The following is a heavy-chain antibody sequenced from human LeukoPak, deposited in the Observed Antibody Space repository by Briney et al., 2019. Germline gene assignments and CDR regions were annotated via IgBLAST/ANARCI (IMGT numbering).Heavy chain of an antibody. D-gene: IGHD5-18*01. V-gene: IGHV4-34*01. CDR3: ARGRVHTAMVRGDFQH. Sequence: TPSETLSLTCAVYGGSFSGYYWSWIRQPPGKGLEWIGEINHSGSTNYNPSLKSRVTISVDTSKNQFSLKLSSVTAADTAVYYCARGRVHTAMVRGDFQHWGQGTLVTVSS. CDR2: INHSGST. J-gene: IGHJ1*01. CDR1: GGSFSGYY.